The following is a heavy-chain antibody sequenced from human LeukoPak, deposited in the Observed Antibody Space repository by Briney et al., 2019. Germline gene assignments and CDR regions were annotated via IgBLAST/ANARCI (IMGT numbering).Heavy chain of an antibody. Sequence: PSETLSLTCTVSGGSISSYYWSWIRQPPGKGLEWIGYIYYSGSTNYNPSLKSRATISVDTSKNQFSLRLSSVTAADTAVYYCARGGVVLPPWGNWFDPWGQGTLVTVSS. CDR2: IYYSGST. CDR1: GGSISSYY. V-gene: IGHV4-59*12. CDR3: ARGGVVLPPWGNWFDP. D-gene: IGHD2-2*01. J-gene: IGHJ5*02.